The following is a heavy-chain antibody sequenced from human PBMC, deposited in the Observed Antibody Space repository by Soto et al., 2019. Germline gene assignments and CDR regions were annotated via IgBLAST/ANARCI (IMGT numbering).Heavy chain of an antibody. D-gene: IGHD5-12*01. J-gene: IGHJ4*01. V-gene: IGHV3-30*03. CDR1: GFMFSSYA. CDR3: STERRVYGFIVATMEY. CDR2: ISHDGRER. Sequence: WGSLRLSCTASGFMFSSYAMHWVRQAPGQGLEWVAVISHDGRERYYADSVKGRFTISRDNSTNTLYLQMNSLEAEDTSVYSCSTERRVYGFIVATMEYWGQGTQVTVSS.